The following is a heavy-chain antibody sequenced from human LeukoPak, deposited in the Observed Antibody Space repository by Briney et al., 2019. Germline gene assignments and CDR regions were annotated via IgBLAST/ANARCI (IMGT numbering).Heavy chain of an antibody. Sequence: PGGSLRLSCAASGFIFSNYGMHWVRQAPGKGLEWVAVISYDGSNKYYADSVKGRFTISRDNSRNMLYLQMNSLRAEDTAVYFCVRDLVRGVHPVFYFDLWGRGTLVTVSS. V-gene: IGHV3-30*03. CDR2: ISYDGSNK. D-gene: IGHD3-10*01. J-gene: IGHJ2*01. CDR3: VRDLVRGVHPVFYFDL. CDR1: GFIFSNYG.